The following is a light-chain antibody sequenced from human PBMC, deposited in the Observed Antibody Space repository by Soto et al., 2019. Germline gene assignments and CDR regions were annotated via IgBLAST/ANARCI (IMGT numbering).Light chain of an antibody. CDR1: QSVSSSY. Sequence: EIVLTQSPGTLSLSPGEIATLSCRASQSVSSSYLAWYQQKPGQAPRLLIYGASSRATGIPDRFSGSGSGTDFTLTISSLEPEDFAVYYCQQRTTWPTFGGGTKVDIK. J-gene: IGKJ4*01. CDR3: QQRTTWPT. CDR2: GAS. V-gene: IGKV3D-20*02.